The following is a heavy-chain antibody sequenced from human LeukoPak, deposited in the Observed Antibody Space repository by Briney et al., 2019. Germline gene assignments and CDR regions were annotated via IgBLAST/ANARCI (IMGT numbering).Heavy chain of an antibody. CDR2: INPSGGST. J-gene: IGHJ1*01. D-gene: IGHD3-22*01. V-gene: IGHV1-46*01. CDR1: GYTLTELS. CDR3: ASAGDSSGYYYSYFQH. Sequence: ASVKVSCKVSGYTLTELSMHWVRQAPGQGLEWMGIINPSGGSTSYAQKFQGRVTMTRDTSTSTVYMELSSLRSEDTAVYYCASAGDSSGYYYSYFQHWGQGTLVTVSS.